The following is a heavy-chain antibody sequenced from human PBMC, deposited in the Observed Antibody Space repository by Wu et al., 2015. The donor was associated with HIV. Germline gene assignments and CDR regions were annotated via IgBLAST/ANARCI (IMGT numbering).Heavy chain of an antibody. CDR1: GGTFSSYA. V-gene: IGHV1-69*05. J-gene: IGHJ5*02. Sequence: QVQLVQSGAEVKKPGSSVKVSCKASGGTFSSYAISWVRQAPGQGLEWMGGIIPIFGTANYAQKFQGRVTITTDESTSTAYMELSSLRSEDTAVYYCAIQTYCGGDCYTASALGWFDPWGQGTLVTVSS. CDR3: AIQTYCGGDCYTASALGWFDP. D-gene: IGHD2-21*02. CDR2: IIPIFGTA.